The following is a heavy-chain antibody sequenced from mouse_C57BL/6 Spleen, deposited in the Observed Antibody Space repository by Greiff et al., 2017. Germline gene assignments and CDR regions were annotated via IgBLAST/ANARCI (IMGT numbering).Heavy chain of an antibody. Sequence: EVKLQESGPGLVKPSQSLSLTCSVTGYSITSGYYWNWIRQFPGNKLEWMGYISYDGSNNYNPSLKNRISITRDTSKNQFFLKLNSVTTEDTATYYCARGEGSTLFAYWGQGTLVTVAA. J-gene: IGHJ3*01. D-gene: IGHD1-1*01. V-gene: IGHV3-6*01. CDR2: ISYDGSN. CDR1: GYSITSGYY. CDR3: ARGEGSTLFAY.